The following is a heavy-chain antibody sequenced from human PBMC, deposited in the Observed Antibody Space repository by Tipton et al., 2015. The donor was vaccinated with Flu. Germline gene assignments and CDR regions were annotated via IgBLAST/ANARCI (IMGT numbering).Heavy chain of an antibody. D-gene: IGHD3-10*01. CDR3: SSSTYYYGSGRSDY. J-gene: IGHJ4*02. Sequence: LVQPSETLSLTCAVSGYSMSTGYYWGWIRQPPGKGLEWIGRISHSGSTYYKPSLKSRVTISLDTFQNQFSLNLNSVTAADPAVYYCSSSTYYYGSGRSDYWGEGTLVTVSS. V-gene: IGHV4-38-2*01. CDR1: GYSMSTGYY. CDR2: ISHSGST.